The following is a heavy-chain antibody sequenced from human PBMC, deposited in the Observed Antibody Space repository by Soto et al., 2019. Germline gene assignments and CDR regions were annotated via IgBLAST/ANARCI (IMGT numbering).Heavy chain of an antibody. V-gene: IGHV4-39*01. J-gene: IGHJ4*02. Sequence: QLQLHESGPGLVKPSETLSLTCTVSGGSISSSSYYWGWIRQPQGKGLEWIGSIYYSGSTYYSPVLKRRVTISVDTSKIQFSLKLSSVTAADTAVYYCAIHPRSWYFYPFGYWGQGTLVIVSS. CDR3: AIHPRSWYFYPFGY. CDR2: IYYSGST. CDR1: GGSISSSSYY. D-gene: IGHD6-13*01.